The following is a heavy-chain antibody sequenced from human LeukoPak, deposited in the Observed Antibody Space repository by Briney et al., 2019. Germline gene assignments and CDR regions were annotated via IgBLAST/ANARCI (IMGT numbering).Heavy chain of an antibody. CDR2: IASSDST. V-gene: IGHV4-61*03. D-gene: IGHD3-3*01. J-gene: IGHJ6*02. CDR3: ARDWRGPGYSSYGVDV. Sequence: SETLSLTCTVSGDSVSSNNYYWSWIRQPPGKGLEWIGYIASSDSTKYNPSLESRVTISLDTSKNHFSLKLSSVTAADTAVYFCARDWRGPGYSSYGVDVWGQGTTVTVSS. CDR1: GDSVSSNNYY.